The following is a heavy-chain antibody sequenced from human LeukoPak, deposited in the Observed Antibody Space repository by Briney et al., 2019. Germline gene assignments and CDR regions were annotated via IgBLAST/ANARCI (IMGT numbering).Heavy chain of an antibody. V-gene: IGHV3-33*01. D-gene: IGHD3-22*01. CDR1: GFTFSSYG. J-gene: IGHJ4*02. Sequence: GGSLRLSCAASGFTFSSYGMHWVRQAPGKGLEWVAVIWYDGSNKYFADSVKGRFTISRDNSKNTLYLQMNSLRAEDTAVYYCARDHPTHYDSSGYYDYWGQGTLVTVSS. CDR2: IWYDGSNK. CDR3: ARDHPTHYDSSGYYDY.